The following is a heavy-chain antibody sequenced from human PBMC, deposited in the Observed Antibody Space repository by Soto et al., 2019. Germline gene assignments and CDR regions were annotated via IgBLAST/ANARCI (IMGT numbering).Heavy chain of an antibody. CDR3: ARAVAVPADFDY. Sequence: QVQLVQSGAEEKKPGASVKVSCKASGYTFTGYAMHRVRQASGQRLEWMGWINAGNGNTKYSQKFQGRVTITGDTSASTAYMELSSLRSEDTAVYYCARAVAVPADFDYWGQGTLVTVSS. CDR1: GYTFTGYA. CDR2: INAGNGNT. J-gene: IGHJ4*02. V-gene: IGHV1-3*05. D-gene: IGHD6-19*01.